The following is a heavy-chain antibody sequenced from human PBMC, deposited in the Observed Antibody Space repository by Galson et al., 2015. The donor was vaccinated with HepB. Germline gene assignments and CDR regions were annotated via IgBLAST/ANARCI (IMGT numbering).Heavy chain of an antibody. Sequence: SETLSLTCTVSGGSISSYYWSWIRQPPGKGLEWIGYIYYSGSTNYNPSLKSRVTISVDTSKNQFSLKLSSVTAADTAVYYCARDRSQYYYGSGQRPHWYFDLWGRGTLVTVSS. D-gene: IGHD3-10*01. V-gene: IGHV4-59*01. J-gene: IGHJ2*01. CDR2: IYYSGST. CDR3: ARDRSQYYYGSGQRPHWYFDL. CDR1: GGSISSYY.